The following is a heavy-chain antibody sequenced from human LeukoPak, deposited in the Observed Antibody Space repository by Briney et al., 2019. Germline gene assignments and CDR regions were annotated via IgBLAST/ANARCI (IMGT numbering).Heavy chain of an antibody. CDR1: GFTFRDYY. D-gene: IGHD3/OR15-3a*01. J-gene: IGHJ4*02. CDR3: ARLGYRFGLDH. V-gene: IGHV3-11*01. CDR2: ISSSAITI. Sequence: GGPLRLSCAASGFTFRDYYMSWIRQAPGKGLEWVSHISSSAITIYYADSVKGRFTISRDNTKNSLSLQMNSLRAEDTAVYYCARLGYRFGLDHWGQGTLVTVSS.